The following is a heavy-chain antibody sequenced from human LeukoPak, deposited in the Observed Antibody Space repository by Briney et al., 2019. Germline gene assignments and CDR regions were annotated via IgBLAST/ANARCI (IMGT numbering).Heavy chain of an antibody. V-gene: IGHV3-21*01. CDR1: GFTFSSYS. CDR3: ARDFYGDYPSRYFDY. J-gene: IGHJ4*02. Sequence: KPGGSLRLSCAASGFTFSSYSMNWVRQAPGKGLEWVSSISSSSSYIYYADSVKGRFTISRDNAKNSLYLQMNSLRAGDTAVYYCARDFYGDYPSRYFDYWGQGTLVTVSS. CDR2: ISSSSSYI. D-gene: IGHD4-17*01.